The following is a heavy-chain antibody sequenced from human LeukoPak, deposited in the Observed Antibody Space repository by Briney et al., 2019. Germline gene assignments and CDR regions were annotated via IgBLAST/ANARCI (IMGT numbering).Heavy chain of an antibody. Sequence: ASVKVSCKASGYTFTGYYFHWVRQAPGQGLEWMGWINPDSGDTNYAQKFQGRVTMTRDTSISTAYMELSRLTYDDTAVYYCARGPYSGKYGADPWGQGTLVTVSS. CDR1: GYTFTGYY. CDR3: ARGPYSGKYGADP. J-gene: IGHJ5*02. D-gene: IGHD1-26*01. CDR2: INPDSGDT. V-gene: IGHV1-2*02.